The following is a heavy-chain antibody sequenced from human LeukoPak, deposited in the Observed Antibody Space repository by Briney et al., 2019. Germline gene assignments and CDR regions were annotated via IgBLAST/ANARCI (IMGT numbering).Heavy chain of an antibody. CDR3: VSLGKDGGFDY. J-gene: IGHJ4*02. D-gene: IGHD5-24*01. CDR2: IYYSGST. V-gene: IGHV4-59*01. Sequence: SETLSLTCTVSGGSISSYYWSWIRQPPGKGLEWIGYIYYSGSTNYNPSLKSRVTISVDTSKNQFSLKLSSVTAADTAVYYCVSLGKDGGFDYWGQGTLVTVSS. CDR1: GGSISSYY.